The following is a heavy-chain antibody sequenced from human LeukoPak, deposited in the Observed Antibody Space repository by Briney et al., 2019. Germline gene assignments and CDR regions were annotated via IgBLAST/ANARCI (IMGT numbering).Heavy chain of an antibody. CDR3: ARGLGSVGY. J-gene: IGHJ4*02. Sequence: EASETLSLTCAVYGGSFSGYYWSWIRQPPGKGLEWIGEINHSGSTNYNPSLKSRVTISVDTSKNQFSLKLSSVTAADTAVYYCARGLGSVGYWGQGTLVTVSS. CDR2: INHSGST. V-gene: IGHV4-34*01. CDR1: GGSFSGYY.